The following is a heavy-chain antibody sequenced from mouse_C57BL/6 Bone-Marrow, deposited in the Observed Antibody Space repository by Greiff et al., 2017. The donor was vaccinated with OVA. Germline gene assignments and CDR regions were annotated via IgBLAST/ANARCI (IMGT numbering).Heavy chain of an antibody. CDR2: ISNGGSYT. Sequence: DVKLVESGGGLVKPGGSLKLSCAASGFTFSSYAMSWVRQTPEKRLEWVATISNGGSYTYYPENVKGRFTISRDNAKNNLYLQMSHLKSEDTAVYYCAIDLGYYSNYFDYWGQGTTLTVSS. J-gene: IGHJ2*01. V-gene: IGHV5-4*01. CDR1: GFTFSSYA. CDR3: AIDLGYYSNYFDY. D-gene: IGHD2-5*01.